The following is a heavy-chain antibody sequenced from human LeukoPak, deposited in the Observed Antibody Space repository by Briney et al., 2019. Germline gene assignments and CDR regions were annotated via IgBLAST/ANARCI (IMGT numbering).Heavy chain of an antibody. Sequence: GASVKVSCKASGYTFTGHYIQWVRQAPGQGLEWMGWFNPNSGGTNYAQKFQGRVTMTRDTSISTAYMELSRLRSDDTAVYYCARLPRSYRAPDYWGQGTLVTVSS. CDR3: ARLPRSYRAPDY. CDR1: GYTFTGHY. V-gene: IGHV1-2*02. D-gene: IGHD1-26*01. CDR2: FNPNSGGT. J-gene: IGHJ4*02.